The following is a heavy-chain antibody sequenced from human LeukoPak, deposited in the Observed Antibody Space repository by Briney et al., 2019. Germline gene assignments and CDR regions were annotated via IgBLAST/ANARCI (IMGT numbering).Heavy chain of an antibody. V-gene: IGHV4-34*01. CDR2: INHSGST. J-gene: IGHJ4*02. CDR3: ARIGEMTFDY. CDR1: GGSFSGYY. Sequence: SETLSLTCAVYGGSFSGYYWSWIRQPPGKGLEWIGEINHSGSTNYNPSLKSRVTISVDTSKNQFSLKLSSVTAADTAVYYCARIGEMTFDYWGQGTLVTVPS. D-gene: IGHD5-24*01.